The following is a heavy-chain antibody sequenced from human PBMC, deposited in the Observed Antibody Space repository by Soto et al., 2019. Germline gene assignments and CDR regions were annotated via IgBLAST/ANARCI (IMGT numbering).Heavy chain of an antibody. CDR3: VLRRIGSVCIDY. D-gene: IGHD6-19*01. J-gene: IGHJ4*02. Sequence: ASVKVSCKASGYTFTSYGISWVRQAPRQGLERMGWISAYNGNTNYAQKLQGRVTMTTDTSTSTAYMELRSLRSDDTVVYYCVLRRIGSVCIDYWGQGILVTVSS. V-gene: IGHV1-18*01. CDR1: GYTFTSYG. CDR2: ISAYNGNT.